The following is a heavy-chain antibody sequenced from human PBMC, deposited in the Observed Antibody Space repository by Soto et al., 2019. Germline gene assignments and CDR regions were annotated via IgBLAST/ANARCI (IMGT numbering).Heavy chain of an antibody. Sequence: PSETLSLTCSVSGGSISSSSYYWGWIRQPPGKGLEWIGYMYYSGSTNYNPSLKSRVTISLDTSKNQFSLKLSSVTAADTAVYCFAITRDFWSGNDAFDSWGQGTMVTGSS. J-gene: IGHJ3*02. D-gene: IGHD3-3*01. CDR3: AITRDFWSGNDAFDS. CDR2: MYYSGST. CDR1: GGSISSSSYY. V-gene: IGHV4-61*05.